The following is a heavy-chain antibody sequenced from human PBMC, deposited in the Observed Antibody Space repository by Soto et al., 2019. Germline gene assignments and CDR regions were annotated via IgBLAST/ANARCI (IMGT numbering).Heavy chain of an antibody. CDR3: ARVAVGSGSYYLWFDP. CDR1: GFTFSNYG. V-gene: IGHV3-30*03. D-gene: IGHD3-10*01. CDR2: ISYDGSIK. J-gene: IGHJ5*02. Sequence: GSLRLSCAGSGFTFSNYGMHWVRQAPGKGLAWVAVISYDGSIKYYVDSVKGRFTISRDNSKNTLYLQMSSLRSEDTAVYYCARVAVGSGSYYLWFDPWGQGTLVTVSS.